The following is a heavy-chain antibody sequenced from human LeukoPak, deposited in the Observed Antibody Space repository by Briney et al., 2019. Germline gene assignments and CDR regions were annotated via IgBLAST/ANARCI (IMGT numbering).Heavy chain of an antibody. Sequence: SETLSLTCAVYGXSFSGYYWXXIRQPPXXXXXXXGEINHSGSTNYNPSLKSRVTISVDTSKNQFSLKLSSVTAADTAVYYCARGRPPYYYYGMDVWGQGTTVTVSS. CDR1: GXSFSGYY. CDR2: INHSGST. V-gene: IGHV4-34*01. J-gene: IGHJ6*02. CDR3: ARGRPPYYYYGMDV.